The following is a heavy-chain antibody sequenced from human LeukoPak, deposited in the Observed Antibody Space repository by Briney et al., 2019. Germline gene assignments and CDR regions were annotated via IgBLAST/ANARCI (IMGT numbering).Heavy chain of an antibody. CDR3: AKDRRSTAMVMLLWDY. D-gene: IGHD5-18*01. V-gene: IGHV3-23*01. CDR2: ISGSGGST. Sequence: PGGSLRLSCAASGFTFSSYAMSWVRQAPGKGLEWVSAISGSGGSTYYADSVKVRFTTSRDNSKNTLYLQMNSLRAEDTAVYYCAKDRRSTAMVMLLWDYWGQGTLVTVSS. J-gene: IGHJ4*02. CDR1: GFTFSSYA.